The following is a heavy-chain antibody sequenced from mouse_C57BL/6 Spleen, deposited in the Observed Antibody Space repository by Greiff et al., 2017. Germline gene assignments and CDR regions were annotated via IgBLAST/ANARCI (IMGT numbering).Heavy chain of an antibody. D-gene: IGHD2-2*01. V-gene: IGHV1-52*01. CDR1: GYTFTSYW. Sequence: QVQLKQSGAELVRPGSSVKLSCKASGYTFTSYWMHWVKQRPIQGLEWIGNIDPSDSETHYNQKFKDKATLTVDKSSSTAYMQLSSLTSEDSAVYYCARGDGYDFDYWGQGTTLTVSS. CDR2: IDPSDSET. J-gene: IGHJ2*01. CDR3: ARGDGYDFDY.